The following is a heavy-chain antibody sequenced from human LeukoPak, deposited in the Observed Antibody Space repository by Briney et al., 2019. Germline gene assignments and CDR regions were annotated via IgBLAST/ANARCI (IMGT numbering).Heavy chain of an antibody. Sequence: GGSLRLSCAASGFTFSSYAMHWVRQAPGKGLEWVAVISYDGSNKYYADSVKGRFTISRDNSKNTLYLQMNSLRAEDTAVYYCARNPFHPYYYYGMDVWGQGTTVTVSS. CDR2: ISYDGSNK. J-gene: IGHJ6*02. V-gene: IGHV3-30-3*01. CDR1: GFTFSSYA. CDR3: ARNPFHPYYYYGMDV.